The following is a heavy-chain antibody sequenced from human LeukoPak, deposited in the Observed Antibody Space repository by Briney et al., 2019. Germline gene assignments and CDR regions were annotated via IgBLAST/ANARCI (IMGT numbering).Heavy chain of an antibody. CDR2: ISGSGGST. D-gene: IGHD3-16*01. J-gene: IGHJ6*03. CDR3: AKSPRGIYYYYYYMDV. V-gene: IGHV3-23*01. Sequence: GGSLRLSCAASGFTFSSYAMSWVRQAPGKGLEWVSAISGSGGSTYYADSVKGRFTISRDNSKNTPYLQVNSLRAEDTAVYYCAKSPRGIYYYYYYMDVWGKGTTVTVSS. CDR1: GFTFSSYA.